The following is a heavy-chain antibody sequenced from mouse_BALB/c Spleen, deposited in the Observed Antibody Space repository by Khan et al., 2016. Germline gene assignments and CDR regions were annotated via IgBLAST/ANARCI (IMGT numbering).Heavy chain of an antibody. J-gene: IGHJ1*01. CDR3: ARGYDWYFDV. V-gene: IGHV1-54*03. D-gene: IGHD2-14*01. Sequence: QVQLQQSGAELVRPGTSVKVSCKASGYTFTNYLIEWVKQRPGQGLEWIGVINPGSGGTNYNEKFKGKATLTADKTSSTAHMQLSSLASDDSAVYFCARGYDWYFDVWGAGTTVTVSS. CDR1: GYTFTNYL. CDR2: INPGSGGT.